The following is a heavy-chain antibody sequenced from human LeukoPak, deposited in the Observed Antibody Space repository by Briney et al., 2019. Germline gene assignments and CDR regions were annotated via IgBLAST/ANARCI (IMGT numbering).Heavy chain of an antibody. CDR3: AAAYFGVDQYYYGMDV. CDR1: GFXFSNYA. D-gene: IGHD3-3*01. J-gene: IGHJ6*02. V-gene: IGHV3-23*01. CDR2: ICRSGGST. Sequence: GGSLRLSCVASGFXFSNYAMNWVRQAPGKGLEWVSAICRSGGSTYSADSVKGRFTISRDTSKHTLYLQTNSLRAEDTAVYYCAAAYFGVDQYYYGMDVWGQGTTVTVSS.